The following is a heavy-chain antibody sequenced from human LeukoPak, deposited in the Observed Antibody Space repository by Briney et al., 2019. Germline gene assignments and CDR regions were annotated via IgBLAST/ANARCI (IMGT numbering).Heavy chain of an antibody. D-gene: IGHD6-13*01. J-gene: IGHJ6*02. CDR1: GGSFSGYY. CDR3: ARGGAAAGTGPKDHYYYYGMDV. V-gene: IGHV4-34*01. CDR2: INHSGST. Sequence: PSETLSLTCAVYGGSFSGYYWSWIRQPPGKGLEWIGEINHSGSTNYNPSLKSRVTISVDTSKNQFSLKLSSVTAADTAVYYCARGGAAAGTGPKDHYYYYGMDVWGQGTTVTVSS.